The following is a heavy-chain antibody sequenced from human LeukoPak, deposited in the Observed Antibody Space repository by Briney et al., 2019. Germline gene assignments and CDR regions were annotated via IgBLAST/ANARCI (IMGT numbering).Heavy chain of an antibody. CDR2: IFGAETT. Sequence: VRPGGSLRLSCAASGFSVGSNFMTWVRQPPGKGLEWVSVIFGAETTFYADSVKGRFTISRDHSKNTLYLQMSSLRAEDTGVYYCATEGGLGLGENWFDPWGQGTLVTVSS. CDR1: GFSVGSNF. V-gene: IGHV3-66*01. CDR3: ATEGGLGLGENWFDP. D-gene: IGHD3/OR15-3a*01. J-gene: IGHJ5*02.